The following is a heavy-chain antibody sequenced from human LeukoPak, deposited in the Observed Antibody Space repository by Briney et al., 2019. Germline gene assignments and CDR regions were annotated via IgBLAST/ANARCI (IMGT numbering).Heavy chain of an antibody. CDR1: GFTFGGYG. V-gene: IGHV3-33*01. CDR2: IAYDGSRA. Sequence: GGSLRLSCAGSGFTFGGYGMHWFRQTPGKGLEWVAVIAYDGSRAFYADSVRGRFTISRDNSKNTVSVQMDDLRAEDTAVYYCTRYNNDHFDYWGQGTLVTVSS. J-gene: IGHJ4*02. D-gene: IGHD1-14*01. CDR3: TRYNNDHFDY.